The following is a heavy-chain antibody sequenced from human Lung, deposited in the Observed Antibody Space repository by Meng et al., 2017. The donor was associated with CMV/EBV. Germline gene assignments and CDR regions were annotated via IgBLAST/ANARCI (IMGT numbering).Heavy chain of an antibody. V-gene: IGHV3-9*01. CDR1: GFTFDDYA. J-gene: IGHJ4*02. D-gene: IGHD4-17*01. CDR3: AKDIFPATVTTSFLDY. Sequence: GGSLRLSCAASGFTFDDYAMHWVRQAPGKGLEWVSGISWNSGSIGYADSVKGRFTISRDNAKNSLYLQMNSLRAEDTALYYCAKDIFPATVTTSFLDYWGQETLVTVSS. CDR2: ISWNSGSI.